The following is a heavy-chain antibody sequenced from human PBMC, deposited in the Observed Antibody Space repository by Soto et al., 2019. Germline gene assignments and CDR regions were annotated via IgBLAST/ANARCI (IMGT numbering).Heavy chain of an antibody. CDR2: FYYTGSI. Sequence: SETLSLTCTVSGGSVSSGNYYWSWIRQPPGKGLEWIGYFYYTGSINYNPSLKSRVTISVDTSKNQFSLKLSSVTAADTAVYYCARDGDKVDNWFDLWGQGTLVTVSS. J-gene: IGHJ5*02. CDR1: GGSVSSGNYY. V-gene: IGHV4-61*01. D-gene: IGHD2-15*01. CDR3: ARDGDKVDNWFDL.